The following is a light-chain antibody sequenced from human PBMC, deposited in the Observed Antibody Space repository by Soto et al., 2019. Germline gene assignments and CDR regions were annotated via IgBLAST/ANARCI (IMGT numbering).Light chain of an antibody. CDR1: QSVGSW. CDR2: KAS. Sequence: QMTQSPSTLSASEGDRVTITCWASQSVGSWLAWHQQKPGRAPKVLVYKASNLQDGLPSRFSGSGSGTEFTLTISSLQPDDGATYFCHQYSRYPWTFGQGTKVEIK. J-gene: IGKJ1*01. CDR3: HQYSRYPWT. V-gene: IGKV1-5*03.